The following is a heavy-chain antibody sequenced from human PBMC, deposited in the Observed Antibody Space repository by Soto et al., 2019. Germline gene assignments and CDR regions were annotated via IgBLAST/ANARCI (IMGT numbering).Heavy chain of an antibody. Sequence: QVQLVESGGGVVQPGRSLRLSCAASGFTFSSYGMHWVRQAPGKGLQWVAVISYDGSNKYYADSVKGRFTISRDNSKNTLYMQMSSLRAEDTAVYYCVGGYYFGDYWGQGTLVTVSS. CDR1: GFTFSSYG. V-gene: IGHV3-30*03. CDR2: ISYDGSNK. J-gene: IGHJ4*02. CDR3: VGGYYFGDY. D-gene: IGHD3-22*01.